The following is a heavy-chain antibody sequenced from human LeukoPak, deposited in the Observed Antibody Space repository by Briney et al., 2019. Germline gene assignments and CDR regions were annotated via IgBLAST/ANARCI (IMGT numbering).Heavy chain of an antibody. Sequence: GASVKVSCKASGFTFTSSAMQWVRQVRGQRLEWIGWIVVGSGNTNYAQKFQERVTITRDMSTSTAYMELSSLRSEDTAVYYCAADRSYDFWSGYYTRAFDIWGQGTMVTVSS. CDR3: AADRSYDFWSGYYTRAFDI. J-gene: IGHJ3*02. V-gene: IGHV1-58*02. CDR1: GFTFTSSA. CDR2: IVVGSGNT. D-gene: IGHD3-3*01.